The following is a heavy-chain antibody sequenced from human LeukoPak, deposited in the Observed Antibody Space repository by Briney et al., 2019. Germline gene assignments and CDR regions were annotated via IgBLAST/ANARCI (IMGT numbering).Heavy chain of an antibody. Sequence: GRSLRLSCAASGFTFDDYAMHWVRQAPGKGLEWVPGISWNSGSIGYADSVKGRFTISRDNAKNSLYLQMNSLRAEDMALYYCAKAGHGDYIDYWGQGTLVTVSS. CDR1: GFTFDDYA. D-gene: IGHD4-17*01. V-gene: IGHV3-9*03. J-gene: IGHJ4*02. CDR2: ISWNSGSI. CDR3: AKAGHGDYIDY.